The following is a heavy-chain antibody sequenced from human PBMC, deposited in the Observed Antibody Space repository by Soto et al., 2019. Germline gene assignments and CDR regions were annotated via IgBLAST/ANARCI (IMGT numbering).Heavy chain of an antibody. V-gene: IGHV3-30*18. CDR2: ISYDGSGK. CDR3: AKDRGYSYGTFYYYGMDV. Sequence: QVQLVESGGGVVQPGRSLRLSCAASGFTFNSYGMHWVRQAPGKGLAWVAVISYDGSGKYYADSVKGRFTISRDNSKNTLYLQMNSLRAEDTAVYYCAKDRGYSYGTFYYYGMDVWGQGTTVTVSS. J-gene: IGHJ6*02. CDR1: GFTFNSYG. D-gene: IGHD5-18*01.